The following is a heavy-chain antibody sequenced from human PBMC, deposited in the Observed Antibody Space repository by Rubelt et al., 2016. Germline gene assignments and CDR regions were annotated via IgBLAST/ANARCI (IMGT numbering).Heavy chain of an antibody. V-gene: IGHV3-23*01. CDR1: GFTFSTYA. J-gene: IGHJ4*02. Sequence: SRGGLVQPGGSLRVSCAASGFTFSTYAMTWVRQAPGKGLEWVSGISPSATGTYYADSVKGRFTISRDNSKNTLFLQMNSLRAEDTAVYYCATQYVGVAFYFDDWGQGTPVTVSS. CDR2: ISPSATGT. CDR3: ATQYVGVAFYFDD. D-gene: IGHD2-2*01.